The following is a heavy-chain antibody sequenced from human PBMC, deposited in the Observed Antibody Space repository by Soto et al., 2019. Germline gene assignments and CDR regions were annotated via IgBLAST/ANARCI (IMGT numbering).Heavy chain of an antibody. Sequence: QVQLVQSGAEVEKPGSSVKVSCKASGGTFSSYAISWVRQAPGQGLEWMGGIIPIFGTANYAQKFQGRVTITADEATSTADMELSSLRSEDRAVYYCAREPQLVSYYYYGMDVWGQGTTVTVSS. J-gene: IGHJ6*02. V-gene: IGHV1-69*01. CDR1: GGTFSSYA. CDR3: AREPQLVSYYYYGMDV. D-gene: IGHD6-13*01. CDR2: IIPIFGTA.